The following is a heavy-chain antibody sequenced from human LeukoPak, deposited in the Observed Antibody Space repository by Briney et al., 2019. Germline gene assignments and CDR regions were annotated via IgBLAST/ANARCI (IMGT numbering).Heavy chain of an antibody. V-gene: IGHV1-69*13. CDR3: ARRGFGVVFDAFDI. Sequence: ASVKVSCKASGGTFSSYAISWVRQAPGQGLEWMGGIIPIFGTANYAQKFQGRVTITADESTSTAYMELSSLRSEDTAVYYCARRGFGVVFDAFDIWGQGTMVTVSS. CDR2: IIPIFGTA. J-gene: IGHJ3*02. D-gene: IGHD3-3*01. CDR1: GGTFSSYA.